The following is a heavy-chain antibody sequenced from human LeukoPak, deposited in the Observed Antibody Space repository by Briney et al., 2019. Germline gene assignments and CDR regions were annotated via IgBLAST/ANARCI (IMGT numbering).Heavy chain of an antibody. J-gene: IGHJ4*02. CDR1: GFTFSSYS. CDR2: ISGSGGST. D-gene: IGHD6-13*01. Sequence: GGSLRLSCAASGFTFSSYSMNWVRQAPGKGLEWVSAISGSGGSTYYADSVKGRFTISRDNSKNTLYLQMNSLRAEDTAVYYCAKSMVRFGGYFDYWGQGTLVTVSS. V-gene: IGHV3-23*01. CDR3: AKSMVRFGGYFDY.